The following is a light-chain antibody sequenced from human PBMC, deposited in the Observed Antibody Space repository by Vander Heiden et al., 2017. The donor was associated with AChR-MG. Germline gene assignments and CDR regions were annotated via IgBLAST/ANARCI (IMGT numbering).Light chain of an antibody. CDR1: QSVLYSSDNKNY. J-gene: IGKJ2*01. V-gene: IGKV4-1*01. CDR2: WAS. Sequence: DIVMTQSPDSLAVSLGARATISCKSSQSVLYSSDNKNYLAWYQQKPGQPPKLLISWASARESGVPDRIRGSGSGTDFSLTIISLQAEDVAVYYCHEDYSTPHTFGQGTKLELK. CDR3: HEDYSTPHT.